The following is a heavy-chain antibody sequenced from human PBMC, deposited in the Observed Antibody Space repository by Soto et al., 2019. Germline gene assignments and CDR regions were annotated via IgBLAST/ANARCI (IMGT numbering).Heavy chain of an antibody. J-gene: IGHJ6*03. V-gene: IGHV3-48*02. CDR3: ARDLSWGSKWYYYMDV. CDR2: ISSSSTNI. CDR1: GFTISGNA. Sequence: EVQLVESGGGLVQPGGSLRLSCAASGFTISGNAMNWVRQAPGRGLEWVSYISSSSTNIHYADSVRGRFTISRDNVKNSLYQQMNSLRDEDTAVYRCARDLSWGSKWYYYMDVWGKGTTVTVSS. D-gene: IGHD3-16*01.